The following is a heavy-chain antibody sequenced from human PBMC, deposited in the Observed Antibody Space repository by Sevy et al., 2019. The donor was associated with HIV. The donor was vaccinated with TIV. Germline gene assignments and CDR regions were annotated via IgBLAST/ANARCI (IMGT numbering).Heavy chain of an antibody. Sequence: GGSLRLSCAASGFTFSSYSMNWVRQAPGKGLEWVSYISSSSSTIDYADSVKGRFTISRDNAKNSLYLQMNSLRAEDTAVYYCARDVPHWLFFDYWGQGTLVTVSS. V-gene: IGHV3-48*01. CDR1: GFTFSSYS. CDR3: ARDVPHWLFFDY. CDR2: ISSSSSTI. J-gene: IGHJ4*02. D-gene: IGHD1-1*01.